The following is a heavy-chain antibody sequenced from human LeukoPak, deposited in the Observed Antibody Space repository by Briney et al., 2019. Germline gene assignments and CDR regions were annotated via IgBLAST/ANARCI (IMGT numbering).Heavy chain of an antibody. Sequence: GGSLRLSCAASGFIVNTNYMTWVRQAPGRGLEWVSFIYADGNTYYADSVKGRFTISRDDSKNTLSLQMNSLRVEDTALYYCAQDIAWGAFEHWGQGTLVTVSS. CDR2: IYADGNT. D-gene: IGHD7-27*01. V-gene: IGHV3-53*01. CDR1: GFIVNTNY. J-gene: IGHJ4*02. CDR3: AQDIAWGAFEH.